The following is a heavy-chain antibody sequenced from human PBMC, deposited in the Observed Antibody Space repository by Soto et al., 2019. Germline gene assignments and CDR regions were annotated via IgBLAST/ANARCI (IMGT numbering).Heavy chain of an antibody. CDR2: ISYDGSNK. J-gene: IGHJ5*02. CDR3: AKLWGTVAGTPNWFDP. CDR1: GFTFSSYG. Sequence: QVQLVESGGGVVQPGRSLRLSCAASGFTFSSYGMHWVRQAPGKGLEWVAVISYDGSNKYYADSVKGRFTISRDNSKNTRYLQMNSLRAEDTAVYYCAKLWGTVAGTPNWFDPWGQGTLVTVSS. V-gene: IGHV3-30*18. D-gene: IGHD6-19*01.